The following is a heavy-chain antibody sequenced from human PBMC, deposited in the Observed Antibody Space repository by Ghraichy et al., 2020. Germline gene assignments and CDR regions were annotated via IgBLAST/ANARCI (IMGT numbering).Heavy chain of an antibody. J-gene: IGHJ4*02. Sequence: ASVKVSCKASGYTFTNWGFSWVRQAPGQGLEWLGRINTYNGNTHYARNFQGRVTFTRDISAATAYMELRSLTSDDTAVYFCAREDLDTGSTSFNDYWGQGTLVTVSS. D-gene: IGHD5-18*01. V-gene: IGHV1-18*01. CDR3: AREDLDTGSTSFNDY. CDR2: INTYNGNT. CDR1: GYTFTNWG.